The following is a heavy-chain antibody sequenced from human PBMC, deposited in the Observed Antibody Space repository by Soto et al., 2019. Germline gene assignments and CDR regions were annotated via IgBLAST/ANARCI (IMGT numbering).Heavy chain of an antibody. J-gene: IGHJ4*02. CDR2: MNHNSGNT. CDR3: ARGRGGWYGY. D-gene: IGHD6-19*01. V-gene: IGHV1-8*01. CDR1: GYPFTRYD. Sequence: QVQLVQSGAEVQKPWASVKVSCNASGYPFTRYDINWVRQATGQGLEWIGWMNHNSGNTGYAQKFQGRVTMTRNTSISTAYMELSSLRSEDTAVYYCARGRGGWYGYWGQGTLVTVSS.